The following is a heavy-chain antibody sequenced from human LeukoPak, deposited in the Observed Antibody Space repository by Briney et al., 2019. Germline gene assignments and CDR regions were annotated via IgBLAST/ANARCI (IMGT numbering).Heavy chain of an antibody. Sequence: GGSLRLSCAVSGFTFSSYAMGWVRQAPGKGLEWVSGTSGSGGKTYYADSVKGRFTISRDNSKNTLYLQMNSLRAEDTAVYYCARAFVEFHCSGGSCHPFDPWGQGTLVTVSS. CDR3: ARAFVEFHCSGGSCHPFDP. J-gene: IGHJ5*02. CDR1: GFTFSSYA. V-gene: IGHV3-23*01. D-gene: IGHD2-15*01. CDR2: TSGSGGKT.